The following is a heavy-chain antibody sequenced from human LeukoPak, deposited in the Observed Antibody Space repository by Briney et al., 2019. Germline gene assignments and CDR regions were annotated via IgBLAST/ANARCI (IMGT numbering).Heavy chain of an antibody. D-gene: IGHD6-13*01. CDR3: ARSGRIAAAGYYGMDV. Sequence: PSETLSLTCTVSGGSISNYYWSWIRQPPGKGLEWIGYIYYNGSTNYNPSLRSRVTMSVDTSKNQFSLKLSSVTAADTAVYYCARSGRIAAAGYYGMDVWGQGTTVTVSS. V-gene: IGHV4-59*01. CDR1: GGSISNYY. CDR2: IYYNGST. J-gene: IGHJ6*02.